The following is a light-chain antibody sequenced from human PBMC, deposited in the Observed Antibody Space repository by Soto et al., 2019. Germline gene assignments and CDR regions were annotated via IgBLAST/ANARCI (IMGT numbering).Light chain of an antibody. Sequence: EILFTQSPATLSLSPGERATLSCRASQSVSSYLAWYQQKPGQAPRLLIYDAPNRATGIPARLRGSGSGTDFTLTISSLEPEDFAVYYCQQYNSYWTFGQGTKVDIK. CDR1: QSVSSY. V-gene: IGKV3-11*01. J-gene: IGKJ1*01. CDR3: QQYNSYWT. CDR2: DAP.